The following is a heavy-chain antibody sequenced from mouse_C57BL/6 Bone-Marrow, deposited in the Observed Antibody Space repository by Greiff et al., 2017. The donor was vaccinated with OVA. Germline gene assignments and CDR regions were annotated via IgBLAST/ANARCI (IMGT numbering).Heavy chain of an antibody. J-gene: IGHJ3*01. Sequence: EVQGVESGGGLVQPGGSLKLSCAASGFTFSDYYMYWVRQTPEKRLEWVAYISNGGGSTYYPDTVKGRFTISRDNAKNTLYLQMSRLKSEDTAMYYCARNYGSSYMAWFAYWGQGTLVTVSA. CDR2: ISNGGGST. D-gene: IGHD1-1*01. CDR1: GFTFSDYY. CDR3: ARNYGSSYMAWFAY. V-gene: IGHV5-12*01.